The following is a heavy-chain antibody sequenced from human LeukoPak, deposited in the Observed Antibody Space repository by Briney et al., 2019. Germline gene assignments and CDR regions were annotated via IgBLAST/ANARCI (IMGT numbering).Heavy chain of an antibody. V-gene: IGHV4-34*01. CDR1: GGSFSGYY. CDR3: ARDVNYYDSSGTSLFDY. Sequence: SETLSLTCAVYGGSFSGYYWSWIRQTPGKGLEWIGEINHSGSTNYNPSLKSRGTISVDTSKNQFSLKLSSVTAADTAVYYCARDVNYYDSSGTSLFDYWGQGTLVTVSS. CDR2: INHSGST. D-gene: IGHD3-22*01. J-gene: IGHJ4*02.